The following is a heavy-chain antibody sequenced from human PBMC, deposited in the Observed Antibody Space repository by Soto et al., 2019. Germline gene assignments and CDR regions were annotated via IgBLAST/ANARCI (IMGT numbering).Heavy chain of an antibody. CDR2: IWYDGSNK. D-gene: IGHD6-6*01. CDR1: GFTFSSYG. J-gene: IGHJ6*02. CDR3: AREESSSSYYYYGMDV. V-gene: IGHV3-33*01. Sequence: GGSLRLSCAASGFTFSSYGMHWVRQAPGKGLEWVAVIWYDGSNKYYADSVKGRFTISRDNSKNTLYLQMNSLRAEDTAVYYCAREESSSSYYYYGMDVWGQGTTVTVSS.